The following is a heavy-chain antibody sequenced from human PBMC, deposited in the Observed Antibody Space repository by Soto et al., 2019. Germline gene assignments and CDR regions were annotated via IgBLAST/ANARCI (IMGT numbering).Heavy chain of an antibody. CDR2: ISSRTNYT. J-gene: IGHJ5*02. Sequence: QVQLVESGGGLVKSGGSLRLSCAASGFTFADYYMSWIRQAPGKGLEWVSYISSRTNYTKYADSVKGRFTISRDNAKNSLYLQMNSLRAEDTAFYYCARSVVSSTRFDPWGQGTLVTVSS. D-gene: IGHD6-13*01. CDR1: GFTFADYY. V-gene: IGHV3-11*06. CDR3: ARSVVSSTRFDP.